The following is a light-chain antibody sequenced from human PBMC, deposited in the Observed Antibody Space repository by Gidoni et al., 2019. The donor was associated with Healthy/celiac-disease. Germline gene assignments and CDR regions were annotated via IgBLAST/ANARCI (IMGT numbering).Light chain of an antibody. CDR3: QAWDSSTREV. CDR2: QDS. V-gene: IGLV3-1*01. Sequence: SYELTQPPSVSVSPGQTASITCSGDKLGDKYACWYQQKPGQSPVLVIYQDSKRPSGIPERFSGSNSGNTATLTISGTQAMDEADYYCQAWDSSTREVVGGGTKLTVL. J-gene: IGLJ2*01. CDR1: KLGDKY.